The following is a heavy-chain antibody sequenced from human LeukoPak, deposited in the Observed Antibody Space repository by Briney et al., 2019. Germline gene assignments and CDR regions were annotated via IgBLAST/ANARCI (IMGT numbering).Heavy chain of an antibody. V-gene: IGHV3-64*01. D-gene: IGHD4-11*01. CDR3: ARGVSTVY. Sequence: PGGSLTLSCAPSGVTFSNYAMIWVRHAPGKGLEYVAVISSSGGTTYYANSVKGRFTISRDNSKKTLYLQMGSLRPEDMAVYYCARGVSTVYWGQGTLVTVSS. CDR2: ISSSGGTT. J-gene: IGHJ4*02. CDR1: GVTFSNYA.